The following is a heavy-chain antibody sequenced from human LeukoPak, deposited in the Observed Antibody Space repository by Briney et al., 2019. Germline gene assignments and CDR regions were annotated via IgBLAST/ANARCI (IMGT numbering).Heavy chain of an antibody. Sequence: GGSLRLSCAASGFPFDDYGMNWVRQVPGKGLEWVSGINWNGGSTGYADSVKGRFTISRDNAKNSLYLQMNSLRAEDTALYYCARDIVLIAVAVRGSFDIWGQGTMVTDSS. CDR2: INWNGGST. CDR3: ARDIVLIAVAVRGSFDI. CDR1: GFPFDDYG. J-gene: IGHJ3*02. V-gene: IGHV3-20*04. D-gene: IGHD6-19*01.